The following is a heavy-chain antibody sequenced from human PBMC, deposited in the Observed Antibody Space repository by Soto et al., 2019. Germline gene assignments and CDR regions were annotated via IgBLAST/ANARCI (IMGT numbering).Heavy chain of an antibody. J-gene: IGHJ5*02. CDR2: INPNSGGT. CDR3: ARGLPGYCSGGSCYWFDP. D-gene: IGHD2-15*01. Sequence: ASVKVSCKASGYTFTGYYMPWVRQAPGQGLEWMGWINPNSGGTNYAQKFQGWVTMTRDTSISTAYMELSRLRSDDTAVYYCARGLPGYCSGGSCYWFDPWGQGTLVTVSS. V-gene: IGHV1-2*04. CDR1: GYTFTGYY.